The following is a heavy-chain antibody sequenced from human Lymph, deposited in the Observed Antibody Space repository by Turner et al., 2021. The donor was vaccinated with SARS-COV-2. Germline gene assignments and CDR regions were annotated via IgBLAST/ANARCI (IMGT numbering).Heavy chain of an antibody. D-gene: IGHD3-10*01. Sequence: VQRVGSGGGVVQPGSSLGLPCAASGFTFNNYPMHWVRQAPGKGLEWVAVISYDGSNKYYADSVKGRFTISRDNSKNTLYLQMNSLRAEDTAVYYCARDSSGSGTLDYWGQGTLVTVSS. J-gene: IGHJ4*02. CDR2: ISYDGSNK. CDR1: GFTFNNYP. V-gene: IGHV3-30-3*01. CDR3: ARDSSGSGTLDY.